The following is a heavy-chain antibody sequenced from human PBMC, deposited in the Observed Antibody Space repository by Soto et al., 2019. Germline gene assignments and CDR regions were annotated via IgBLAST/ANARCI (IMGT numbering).Heavy chain of an antibody. D-gene: IGHD3-22*01. CDR2: IIPMFGTA. CDR1: GDTFSSYA. J-gene: IGHJ4*02. CDR3: ARVGPAHYYDSSGYYSPLDH. V-gene: IGHV1-69*13. Sequence: SVKVSCKASGDTFSSYAINWVRQAPGQGLEWMGGIIPMFGTANYAQKFKGRVTITAGESTSTVYMELSSLRSEDTAVYYCARVGPAHYYDSSGYYSPLDHWGQGTLVTVSS.